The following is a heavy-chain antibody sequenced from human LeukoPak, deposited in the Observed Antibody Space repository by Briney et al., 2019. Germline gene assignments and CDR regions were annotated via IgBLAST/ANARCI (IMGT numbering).Heavy chain of an antibody. CDR3: ASLSSWYGVYYYYYMDV. J-gene: IGHJ6*03. CDR1: GGSISSSSYY. V-gene: IGHV4-39*07. CDR2: IYHSGST. D-gene: IGHD6-13*01. Sequence: SETLSLTCTVSGGSISSSSYYWGWIRQPPGKGLEWIGSIYHSGSTYYNPSLKSRVTISVDTSKNQFSLKLSSVTAADTAVYYCASLSSWYGVYYYYYMDVWGKGTTVTVSS.